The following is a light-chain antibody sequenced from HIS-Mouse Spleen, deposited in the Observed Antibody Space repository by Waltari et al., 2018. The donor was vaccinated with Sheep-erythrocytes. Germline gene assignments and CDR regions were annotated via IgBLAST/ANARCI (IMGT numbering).Light chain of an antibody. Sequence: QSALTQPPSASGSPGQSVTISCTGTSSDVGGYNYVSWYQQHPGKAPKLMIYAVSKRPSGVPERFSGSNSGNTATLTISGTQAMDEADYYCQAWDSSTVVFGGGTKLTVL. CDR3: QAWDSSTVV. CDR2: AVS. V-gene: IGLV2-8*01. CDR1: SSDVGGYNY. J-gene: IGLJ2*01.